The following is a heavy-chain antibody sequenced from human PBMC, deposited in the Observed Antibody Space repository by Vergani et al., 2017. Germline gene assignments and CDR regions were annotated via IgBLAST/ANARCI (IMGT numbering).Heavy chain of an antibody. V-gene: IGHV3-21*01. Sequence: EVQLLESGGGLVQPGGSLRLSCAASGFTFSHYSMNWVRQAPGKGLEGVSSISGNNGDVYYADSVKGRVTISRDNAKNSLYLDMSSLRAEDTAVYYCLRDVRVSRTWGQGTLVAVSS. CDR2: ISGNNGDV. CDR3: LRDVRVSRT. J-gene: IGHJ3*01. CDR1: GFTFSHYS.